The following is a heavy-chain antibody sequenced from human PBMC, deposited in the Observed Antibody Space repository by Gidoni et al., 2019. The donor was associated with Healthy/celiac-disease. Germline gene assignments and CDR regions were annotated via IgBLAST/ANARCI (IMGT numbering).Heavy chain of an antibody. CDR3: ARENESSGWSFDY. J-gene: IGHJ4*02. D-gene: IGHD6-19*01. CDR2: IWYDGSNK. CDR1: GFTFSSYG. V-gene: IGHV3-33*01. Sequence: QVQLVASGGGVFQPGRSLRLSCAASGFTFSSYGMHWVRQAPGKGLEWVAVIWYDGSNKYYADSVKGRFTISRDNSKNTLYLQMNSLRAEDTAVYYCARENESSGWSFDYWGQGTLVTVSS.